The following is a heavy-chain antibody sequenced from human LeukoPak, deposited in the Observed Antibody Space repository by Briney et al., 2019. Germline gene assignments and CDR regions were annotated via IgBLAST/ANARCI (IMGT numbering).Heavy chain of an antibody. CDR1: GFTFSSYA. V-gene: IGHV3-33*08. Sequence: GASLRLSCVASGFTFSSYAMSWVRQAPGKGLEWVAVIWYDGSNKYYADSVKGRFTISRDNSKNTLYLQMNSLRAEDTAVYYCTTEGSSSRIFDYWGQGTLVTVSS. CDR2: IWYDGSNK. J-gene: IGHJ4*02. CDR3: TTEGSSSRIFDY. D-gene: IGHD6-6*01.